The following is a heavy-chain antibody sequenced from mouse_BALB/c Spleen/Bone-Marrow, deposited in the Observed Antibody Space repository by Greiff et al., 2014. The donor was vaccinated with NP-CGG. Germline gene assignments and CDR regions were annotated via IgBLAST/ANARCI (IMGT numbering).Heavy chain of an antibody. CDR2: IYPGSGST. Sequence: LQQSGSELVRPGASVRLSCKASGYTFTSYWMHWVKQRHGKGLEWIGNIYPGSGSTNYDEKFKSNGTLTVDTSTSTACMQLSTLTSEASAVYYCTSWDYWGQGTTLTVPS. CDR3: TSWDY. J-gene: IGHJ2*01. V-gene: IGHV1S22*01. CDR1: GYTFTSYW.